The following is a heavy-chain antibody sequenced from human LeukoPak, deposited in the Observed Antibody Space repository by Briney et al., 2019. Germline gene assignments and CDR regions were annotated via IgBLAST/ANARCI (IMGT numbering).Heavy chain of an antibody. CDR1: GYSISSGYY. CDR3: ARAFRGIFGVFEAFDI. V-gene: IGHV4-38-2*02. CDR2: IYHSGST. Sequence: SETLSLTCSFSGYSISSGYYWGWIRQPPGQGLEWIGNIYHSGSTYYSPSLKSRVTISEDTSKNQFSLKLSSVTAADTAVYYCARAFRGIFGVFEAFDIWGQGTMVTVSS. J-gene: IGHJ3*02. D-gene: IGHD3-3*01.